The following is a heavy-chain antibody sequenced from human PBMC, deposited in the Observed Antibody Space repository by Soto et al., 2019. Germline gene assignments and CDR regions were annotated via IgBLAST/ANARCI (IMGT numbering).Heavy chain of an antibody. CDR3: ARMDGDYNYYGFDV. Sequence: QVTLKESGPVLVKPTETLTLTCSVSGFSLTNDRMGVSWIRQPPGKALEWLAHFFSDAERSYSTSMQSRLNMYKDSSGSQVVLTMTNMAPADTATYFCARMDGDYNYYGFDVWGHGIAVTVSS. J-gene: IGHJ6*02. V-gene: IGHV2-26*01. CDR1: GFSLTNDRMG. D-gene: IGHD4-17*01. CDR2: FFSDAER.